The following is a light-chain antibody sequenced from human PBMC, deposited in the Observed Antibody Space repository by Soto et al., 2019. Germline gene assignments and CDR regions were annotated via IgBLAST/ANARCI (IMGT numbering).Light chain of an antibody. CDR3: QQANSFPIT. CDR2: SGS. Sequence: DIQMTQSPSSVSASVGDRVTITCRASQGLSSWLAWYQQKPGKAPKLLIYSGSSLQSGVSSRFSGSGGGTDFTLTISSLQPEDFATYYCQQANSFPITFGHGTRLEIK. J-gene: IGKJ5*01. CDR1: QGLSSW. V-gene: IGKV1D-12*01.